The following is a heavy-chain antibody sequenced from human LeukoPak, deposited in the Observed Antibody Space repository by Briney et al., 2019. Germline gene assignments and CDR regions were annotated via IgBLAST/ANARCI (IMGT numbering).Heavy chain of an antibody. D-gene: IGHD5-18*01. CDR2: IYHSGST. Sequence: SETLSLTCAVSGASISSSNWWNWVRQPPGKGLEWIGEIYHSGSTNYNPSLKSRVTISLDKSKKQFSLKLTSVTAADTAVYYCARHRGYSYGLDYFDYWGQGTLVTASS. V-gene: IGHV4-4*02. CDR3: ARHRGYSYGLDYFDY. J-gene: IGHJ4*02. CDR1: GASISSSNW.